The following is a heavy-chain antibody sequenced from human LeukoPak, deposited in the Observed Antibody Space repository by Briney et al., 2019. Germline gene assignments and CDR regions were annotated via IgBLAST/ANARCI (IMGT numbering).Heavy chain of an antibody. CDR3: AKWKYSNSGIDDY. J-gene: IGHJ4*02. CDR1: GFTFNNYW. Sequence: HGGSLRLSCAASGFTFNNYWMHWVRQAPGKGLEWVSVISGSGDNTYYADSVKGRFTISRDNSKNMLYLQMNSLRAEDTAVYYCAKWKYSNSGIDDYWGQGTLVTVSS. V-gene: IGHV3-23*01. D-gene: IGHD6-6*01. CDR2: ISGSGDNT.